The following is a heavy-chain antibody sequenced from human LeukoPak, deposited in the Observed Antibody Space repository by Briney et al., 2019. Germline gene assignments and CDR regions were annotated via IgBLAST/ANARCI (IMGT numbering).Heavy chain of an antibody. CDR3: ARSLRESVVVTAILLGYYMDV. J-gene: IGHJ6*03. D-gene: IGHD2-21*02. CDR1: GYTFTNYD. V-gene: IGHV1-8*02. CDR2: MNPNSGNT. Sequence: GASVKVSCKASGYTFTNYDINWVRQASGQGLEWMGWMNPNSGNTGYAQKFQGRVTMTRNTSISTAYIELSSLRSEDTAVYYCARSLRESVVVTAILLGYYMDVWGKGTTVTVSS.